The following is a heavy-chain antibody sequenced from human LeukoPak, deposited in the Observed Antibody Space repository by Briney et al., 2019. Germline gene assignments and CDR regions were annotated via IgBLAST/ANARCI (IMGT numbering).Heavy chain of an antibody. Sequence: GGSLRLSCAASGFTFSSYAMSWVRQAPGKGLEWVSAISGSGGSTYYADSVKGRFTISRDNSKNTLYLQMNSLRAGDTAVYYCAKVRKQWLVRGDFDYWGQGTLVTVSS. J-gene: IGHJ4*02. V-gene: IGHV3-23*01. CDR2: ISGSGGST. D-gene: IGHD6-19*01. CDR3: AKVRKQWLVRGDFDY. CDR1: GFTFSSYA.